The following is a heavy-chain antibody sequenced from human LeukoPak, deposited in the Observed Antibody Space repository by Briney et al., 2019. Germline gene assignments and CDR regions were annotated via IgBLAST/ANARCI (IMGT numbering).Heavy chain of an antibody. Sequence: ASVKVSCKASGYTFTSYCISWVRQAPGQGLEWMGWISAYNGNTNYAQKLQGRVTMTTDTSTSTAYMELRSLRSDDTAVYYCARDRTYYYGSGSYPPDYYMDVWGKGTTVTVSS. J-gene: IGHJ6*03. D-gene: IGHD3-10*01. V-gene: IGHV1-18*01. CDR1: GYTFTSYC. CDR3: ARDRTYYYGSGSYPPDYYMDV. CDR2: ISAYNGNT.